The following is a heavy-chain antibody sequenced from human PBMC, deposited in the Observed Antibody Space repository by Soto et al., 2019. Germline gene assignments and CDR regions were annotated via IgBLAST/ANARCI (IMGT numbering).Heavy chain of an antibody. J-gene: IGHJ4*02. CDR1: GFTFSSYG. CDR3: AKRGSSSLTLDY. Sequence: QVQLVESGGGVVQPGRSLRLSCAASGFTFSSYGMHWVRQAPGKGLEWVAVISYDGGNKYYADSVKGRFTISRDNSKNTLYLQMNSLRAEDTAVYYCAKRGSSSLTLDYWGQGTLVTVSS. V-gene: IGHV3-30*18. CDR2: ISYDGGNK. D-gene: IGHD6-6*01.